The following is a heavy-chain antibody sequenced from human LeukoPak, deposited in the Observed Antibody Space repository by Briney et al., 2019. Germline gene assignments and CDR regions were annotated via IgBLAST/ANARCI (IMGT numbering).Heavy chain of an antibody. J-gene: IGHJ3*02. CDR1: GGSISGYY. CDR3: ARRRGSGWQDTFDI. Sequence: SETLSLTCTVSGGSISGYYWTWLRQPPGKGLEWMGYIYYSGSTNYNPSLKSRVSIPVDTSKNQFSLKLNSVTAADTAMYYCARRRGSGWQDTFDIWGQGTMVTVSS. D-gene: IGHD6-19*01. V-gene: IGHV4-59*08. CDR2: IYYSGST.